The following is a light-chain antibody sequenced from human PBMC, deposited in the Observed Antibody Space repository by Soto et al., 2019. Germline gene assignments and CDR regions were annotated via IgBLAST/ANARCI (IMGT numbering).Light chain of an antibody. CDR1: QSVSSSY. V-gene: IGKV3-11*01. J-gene: IGKJ5*01. Sequence: EVVMTQSPATLSVSPGERATLSCRASQSVSSSYLAWYQQKPGQAPRLLIYDASNRATGIPARFSGSGSGTDFTLTISSLEPEDFAVYYCQQRSNLITFGQGTRLEIK. CDR3: QQRSNLIT. CDR2: DAS.